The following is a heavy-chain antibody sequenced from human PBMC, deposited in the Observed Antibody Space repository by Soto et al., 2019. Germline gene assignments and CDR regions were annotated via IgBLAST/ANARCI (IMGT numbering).Heavy chain of an antibody. CDR2: ISYDGSNK. CDR3: ARVISSSWTLYYYYGMDV. CDR1: GFTFSSYA. V-gene: IGHV3-30-3*01. J-gene: IGHJ6*02. Sequence: QVQLVESGGGVVQPGRSLRLSCAASGFTFSSYAMHWDRQAPGKGLEWVAVISYDGSNKYYADSVKGRFTISRDNSKNTLYLQMNSLRAEDTAVYYCARVISSSWTLYYYYGMDVWGQGTTVTVSS. D-gene: IGHD6-13*01.